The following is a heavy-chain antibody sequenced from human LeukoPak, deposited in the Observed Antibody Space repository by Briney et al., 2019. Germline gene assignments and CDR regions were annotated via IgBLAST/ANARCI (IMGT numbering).Heavy chain of an antibody. D-gene: IGHD3-10*01. V-gene: IGHV4-34*01. CDR1: GESFRDYY. J-gene: IGHJ4*02. CDR3: ARRYPPVRGANLRPQEVRKYYFDY. Sequence: SETLSLTCAVYGESFRDYYWSWIRQPPGKGLKWIGDINHSGSTNYNPSLKSPVTISVDTSKNQFSLKLSSVTAADTAVYYCARRYPPVRGANLRPQEVRKYYFDYWGQGSLVTVSS. CDR2: INHSGST.